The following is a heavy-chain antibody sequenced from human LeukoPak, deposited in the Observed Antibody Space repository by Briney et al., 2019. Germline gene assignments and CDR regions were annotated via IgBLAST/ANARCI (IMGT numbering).Heavy chain of an antibody. CDR2: IYYSGST. D-gene: IGHD5-18*01. CDR1: GGSISSTNYY. CDR3: ARENGYRYDY. Sequence: PSETLSLTCTVSGGSISSTNYYWGCIRQPPGKGLEWIASIYYSGSTNYNPSLKSRVTISVDTSKNQFSLKLSSVTAADTALYYCARENGYRYDYWGQGTLVTVSS. V-gene: IGHV4-39*07. J-gene: IGHJ4*02.